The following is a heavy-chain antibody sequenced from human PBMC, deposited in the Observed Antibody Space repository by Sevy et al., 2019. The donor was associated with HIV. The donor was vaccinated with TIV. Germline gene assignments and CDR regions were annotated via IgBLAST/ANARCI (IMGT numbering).Heavy chain of an antibody. CDR3: TREMYTVDY. CDR1: GFTFTDYT. J-gene: IGHJ4*02. CDR2: ISKTARDI. V-gene: IGHV3-21*01. Sequence: GGSLRLSCAASGFTFTDYTMNWVRQAPGKGLEWVSSISKTARDIYYADSVRGRFTISRDNAKKSLYLQMNSLRAEDTAVYYCTREMYTVDYWGQGTLVTVSS. D-gene: IGHD4-4*01.